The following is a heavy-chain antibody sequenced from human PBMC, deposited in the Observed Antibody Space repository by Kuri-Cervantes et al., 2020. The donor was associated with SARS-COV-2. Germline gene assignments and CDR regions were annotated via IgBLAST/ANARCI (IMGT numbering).Heavy chain of an antibody. V-gene: IGHV4-39*02. CDR2: IYYSGST. D-gene: IGHD3-10*01. CDR1: GGSISSSSYY. J-gene: IGHJ5*02. CDR3: ARERYYYGSGSYSPSRFDP. Sequence: SETLSLTCTVPGGSISSSSYYWGWIRQPPGKGLEWIGSIYYSGSTYYNPSLKSRVTISVDTSKNQFSLQLNSVTPEDTAVYYCARERYYYGSGSYSPSRFDPWGQGTLVTVSS.